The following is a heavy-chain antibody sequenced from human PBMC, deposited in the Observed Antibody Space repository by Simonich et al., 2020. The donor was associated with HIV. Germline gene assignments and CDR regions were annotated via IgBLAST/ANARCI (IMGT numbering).Heavy chain of an antibody. D-gene: IGHD2-21*02. CDR2: INASGNT. CDR3: ARRRVTNGYFDY. CDR1: GGSFSGYY. J-gene: IGHJ4*02. Sequence: QVQLQQWGAGLLKPSETLSLTCAVYGGSFSGYYWSWIRQPPGKGLEWIGEINASGNTNYNPSLKSRVTISVDTSKNQFSLKLSSVTAADTAVYYCARRRVTNGYFDYWGQGTLVTVSA. V-gene: IGHV4-34*01.